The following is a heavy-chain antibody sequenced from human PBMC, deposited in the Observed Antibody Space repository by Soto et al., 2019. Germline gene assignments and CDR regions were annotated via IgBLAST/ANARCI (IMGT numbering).Heavy chain of an antibody. Sequence: GASVKVSCKASGYTFTSYGISRVRQAPGQGLEWMGWISAYNGNTNYAQKLQGRVTITTDTSTSTAYMELRSLRSDDTAVYYCARVGGVVAATSMLLFDYWGQGTLVTVPS. CDR3: ARVGGVVAATSMLLFDY. J-gene: IGHJ4*02. CDR2: ISAYNGNT. V-gene: IGHV1-18*01. D-gene: IGHD2-15*01. CDR1: GYTFTSYG.